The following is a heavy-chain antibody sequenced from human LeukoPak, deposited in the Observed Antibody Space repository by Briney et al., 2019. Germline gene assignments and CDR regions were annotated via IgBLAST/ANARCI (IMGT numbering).Heavy chain of an antibody. J-gene: IGHJ4*02. D-gene: IGHD5-24*01. CDR1: GGSTSSGDYY. CDR2: IYYSGST. V-gene: IGHV4-31*03. CDR3: ARVKRFGDYLDY. Sequence: SETLSLTCTVSGGSTSSGDYYWSWIRQHPGTGLEWIGYIYYSGSTYYNPSLKSRLTISIDTSKNQFSLKLSSVTAADTAVYYCARVKRFGDYLDYWGQGTLVTVPS.